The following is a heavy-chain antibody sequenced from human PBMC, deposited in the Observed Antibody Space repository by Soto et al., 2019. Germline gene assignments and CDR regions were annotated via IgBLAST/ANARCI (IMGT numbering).Heavy chain of an antibody. CDR2: INPNSGSA. CDR3: ARGPGAHECINGVCNILYSSPGFNWYDP. V-gene: IGHV1-8*01. J-gene: IGHJ5*02. Sequence: ASVKVSCKASGYRFTRYDIDWVRQATGQGREWMGWINPNSGSAGYAQKCQGRVTMTRDTSISTVYKELSSLTSDDTAVYYCARGPGAHECINGVCNILYSSPGFNWYDPWGQGTLVPVSS. D-gene: IGHD2-8*01. CDR1: GYRFTRYD.